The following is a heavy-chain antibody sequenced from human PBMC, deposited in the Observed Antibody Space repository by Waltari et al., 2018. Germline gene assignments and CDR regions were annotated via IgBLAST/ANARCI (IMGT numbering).Heavy chain of an antibody. CDR3: ATYIGASIGTAAFDV. J-gene: IGHJ3*01. CDR2: VSYSGAT. V-gene: IGHV4-39*01. Sequence: QLHLQESGPGLVKPSETLSLTCSVFGGSLTSNRHYWAWIRQPPGKGLEWTATVSYSGATYNNPSLKSRVTISVDTSKNQFSLKLSSVTAADTALYYCATYIGASIGTAAFDVWGQGTMVTVSS. CDR1: GGSLTSNRHY. D-gene: IGHD3-16*01.